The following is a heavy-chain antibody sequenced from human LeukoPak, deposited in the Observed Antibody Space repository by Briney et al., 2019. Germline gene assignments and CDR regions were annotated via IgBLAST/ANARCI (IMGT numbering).Heavy chain of an antibody. CDR3: ASHRNFWSGPDYYYYYMDV. J-gene: IGHJ6*03. D-gene: IGHD3-3*01. CDR2: INPSGGST. V-gene: IGHV1-46*01. CDR1: GYTFTSYY. Sequence: ASVKVSCKASGYTFTSYYMHWVRQAPGQGLEWMGIINPSGGSTSYAQKFQGRVTMTRDMSTSTVYMELSSLRSEDTAVYYCASHRNFWSGPDYYYYYMDVWGKGTTVTVSS.